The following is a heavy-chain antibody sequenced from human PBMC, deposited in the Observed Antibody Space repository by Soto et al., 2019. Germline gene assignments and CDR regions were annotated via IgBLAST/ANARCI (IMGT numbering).Heavy chain of an antibody. CDR2: ISYDGSNK. D-gene: IGHD3-3*01. CDR1: GFTFSSYA. J-gene: IGHJ5*02. Sequence: QVQLVESGGGVVQPGRSLRLSCAASGFTFSSYAMQWVRQAPGKGLEWVAVISYDGSNKYYADSVKGRCTVSRDNSKNTLTLQMNSLRAEDTAVYYCAIPGRVATGCFDPWGQGTLVTVSS. V-gene: IGHV3-30-3*01. CDR3: AIPGRVATGCFDP.